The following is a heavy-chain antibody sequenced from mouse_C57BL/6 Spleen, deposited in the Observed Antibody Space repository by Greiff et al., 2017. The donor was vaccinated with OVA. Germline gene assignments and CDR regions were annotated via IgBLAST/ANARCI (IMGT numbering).Heavy chain of an antibody. Sequence: QVQLQQPGAELVMPGASVKLSCKASGYTFTSYWMHWVKQRPGQGLEWIGEIDPSDSYTNYNQKFKGKSTLTVDKSSSTAYMQLSSLTSEDSAVYYCASSGGYDGEGYFDYWGQGTTLTVSS. J-gene: IGHJ2*01. V-gene: IGHV1-69*01. D-gene: IGHD2-2*01. CDR3: ASSGGYDGEGYFDY. CDR2: IDPSDSYT. CDR1: GYTFTSYW.